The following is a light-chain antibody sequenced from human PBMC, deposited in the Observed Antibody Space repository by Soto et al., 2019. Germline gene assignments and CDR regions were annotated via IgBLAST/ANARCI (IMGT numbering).Light chain of an antibody. Sequence: EEVMTQAPATLSVSPGERATLSCRASQSVGSYLAWYQQKPGQAPSLLIYGASARATAVPARFSGSGSGTEFTLTISSLQSEDFAAYYCQQYNHWPLTFGQGTKVDIK. V-gene: IGKV3-15*01. J-gene: IGKJ1*01. CDR2: GAS. CDR3: QQYNHWPLT. CDR1: QSVGSY.